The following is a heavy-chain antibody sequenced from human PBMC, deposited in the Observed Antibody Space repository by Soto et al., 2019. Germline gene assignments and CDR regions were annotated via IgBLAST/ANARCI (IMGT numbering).Heavy chain of an antibody. D-gene: IGHD3-22*01. CDR3: ARIRLEGSSGYYYFDY. CDR1: GGTFSSYA. Sequence: QVQLVQSGAEVKKPGSSVKVSCKASGGTFSSYAISWVRQAPGQGLEWMGGIIPIFGTANYAQKFQGRVTITAYESTSTAYMELSSLRSEDTAVYYCARIRLEGSSGYYYFDYWGQGTLVTVSS. J-gene: IGHJ4*02. CDR2: IIPIFGTA. V-gene: IGHV1-69*01.